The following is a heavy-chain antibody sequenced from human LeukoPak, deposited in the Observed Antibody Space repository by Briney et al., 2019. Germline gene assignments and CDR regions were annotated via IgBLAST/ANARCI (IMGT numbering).Heavy chain of an antibody. V-gene: IGHV3-7*01. J-gene: IGHJ6*03. Sequence: GGSLRLSCAASGFTFGSYWMSWVRQAPGKGLEWVANIKQDEGEKYYVDSVKGRFTVSRDNAKNSLHLQMNSLRAEDTAVYYCARRGDQGFMDVWGKGATVIVSS. D-gene: IGHD7-27*01. CDR1: GFTFGSYW. CDR3: ARRGDQGFMDV. CDR2: IKQDEGEK.